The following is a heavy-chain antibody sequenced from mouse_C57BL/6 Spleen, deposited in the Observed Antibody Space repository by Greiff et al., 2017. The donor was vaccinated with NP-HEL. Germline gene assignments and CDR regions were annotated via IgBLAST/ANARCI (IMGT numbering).Heavy chain of an antibody. CDR1: GYTFTSYD. CDR2: IYPRDGST. Sequence: QVQLQQSGPELVKPGASVKLSCKASGYTFTSYDINWVKQRPGQGLEWIGWIYPRDGSTKYNEKFKGKATLTVDTSSSTAYMERHSLTSEDSAVYFCARRRPYGSSDFDYWGQGTTLTVSS. J-gene: IGHJ2*01. V-gene: IGHV1-85*01. CDR3: ARRRPYGSSDFDY. D-gene: IGHD1-1*01.